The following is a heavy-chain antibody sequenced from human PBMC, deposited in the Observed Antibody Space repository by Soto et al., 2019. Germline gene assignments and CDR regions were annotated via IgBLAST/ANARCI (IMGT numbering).Heavy chain of an antibody. D-gene: IGHD1-26*01. V-gene: IGHV3-33*01. CDR2: IWYDGSNK. CDR1: GFTFSSYG. CDR3: TRDLHVGATSFDY. J-gene: IGHJ4*02. Sequence: LRLSCAASGFTFSSYGMHWVRQAPGKGLEWVAVIWYDGSNKYYADSVKGRFTISRDNSKNTLYLQMNSLRAEDTAVYYCTRDLHVGATSFDYWGQGTLVTVSS.